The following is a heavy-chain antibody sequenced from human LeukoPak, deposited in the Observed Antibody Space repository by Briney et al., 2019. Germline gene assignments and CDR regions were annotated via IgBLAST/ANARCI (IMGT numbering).Heavy chain of an antibody. Sequence: ASVKVSCKASGGTFSSYAISWVRQAPGQGLEWMGWINPNSGGTNYAQKFQGRVTMTRDTSIRTAYMELSRLRPDDTAVYYCARIPTTVTSYYYYYYGMDVWGQGTTVTVSS. D-gene: IGHD4-17*01. CDR3: ARIPTTVTSYYYYYYGMDV. CDR2: INPNSGGT. CDR1: GGTFSSYA. J-gene: IGHJ6*02. V-gene: IGHV1-2*02.